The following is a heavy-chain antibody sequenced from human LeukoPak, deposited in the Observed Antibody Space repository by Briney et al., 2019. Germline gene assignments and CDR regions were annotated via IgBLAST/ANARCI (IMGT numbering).Heavy chain of an antibody. V-gene: IGHV3-23*01. J-gene: IGHJ4*02. CDR3: AKRGVVIRVFLVGFHKEAYYFDS. Sequence: SGGSLRLSCAVSGITLSNYGMSWVRQAPGKGLEWVAGLSGSGGGTNYADSVPGRFTISSDNPKNTLYLQMNSLRAEDTAVYFCAKRGVVIRVFLVGFHKEAYYFDSWGQGALVTVSS. D-gene: IGHD3-10*01. CDR2: LSGSGGGT. CDR1: GITLSNYG.